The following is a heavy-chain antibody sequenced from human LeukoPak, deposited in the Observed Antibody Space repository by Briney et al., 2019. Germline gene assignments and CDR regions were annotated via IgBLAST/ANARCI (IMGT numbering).Heavy chain of an antibody. CDR2: ISYDGNNK. D-gene: IGHD6-13*01. V-gene: IGHV3-30*18. CDR1: GFTFSSYA. J-gene: IGHJ4*02. CDR3: AKVPRQSGWYPLSDY. Sequence: PGGSLRLSCAASGFTFSSYAMHWVRQAPGKGREWVAVISYDGNNKYHAESVKGRFTISRDNSKNTLYLQMNSLRAEDTAVYYCAKVPRQSGWYPLSDYWGQGALVTVSS.